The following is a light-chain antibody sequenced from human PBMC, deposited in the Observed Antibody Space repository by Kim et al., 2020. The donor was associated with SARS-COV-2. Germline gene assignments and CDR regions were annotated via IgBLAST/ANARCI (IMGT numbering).Light chain of an antibody. V-gene: IGLV2-18*02. J-gene: IGLJ3*02. CDR2: EVS. CDR1: SSDVGSYNR. Sequence: QSVLTQPPSVSGSPGQSVTISCTGTSSDVGSYNRVSWYQQPPGTAPKLMIYEVSNRPSGVPDRFSGSKSGNMASLTISGLQAEDEADYYCSSYTSSSTWVFGGGTQLTVL. CDR3: SSYTSSSTWV.